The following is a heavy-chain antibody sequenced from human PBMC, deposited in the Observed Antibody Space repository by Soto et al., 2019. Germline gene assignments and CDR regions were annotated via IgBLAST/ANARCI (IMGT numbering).Heavy chain of an antibody. V-gene: IGHV3-7*01. CDR2: INKDGSEK. J-gene: IGHJ6*02. CDR3: GRDEVRNGVGV. Sequence: EVRLAESGGGLGQPGGSLRLSCVASGFTFTNYWMTWVRQAPGKGLEWVANINKDGSEKNYVDSVKGRFTISRDSAHNSVSLQMNSLRAEDTALYYCGRDEVRNGVGVWGQGTTVTVSS. CDR1: GFTFTNYW.